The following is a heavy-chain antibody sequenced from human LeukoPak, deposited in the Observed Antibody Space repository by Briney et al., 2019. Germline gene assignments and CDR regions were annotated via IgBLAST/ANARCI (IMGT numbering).Heavy chain of an antibody. CDR2: MNPNSGNT. D-gene: IGHD3-3*02. Sequence: ASVNVSFKASGYTFTSYDINWVRQATGQGLEWMGWMNPNSGNTGYAQKFQGRVTMTRNTSISTAYMELSSLRSEDTAVYYCARGIGFLDASLDPWGQGTLVTVSS. CDR1: GYTFTSYD. J-gene: IGHJ5*02. CDR3: ARGIGFLDASLDP. V-gene: IGHV1-8*01.